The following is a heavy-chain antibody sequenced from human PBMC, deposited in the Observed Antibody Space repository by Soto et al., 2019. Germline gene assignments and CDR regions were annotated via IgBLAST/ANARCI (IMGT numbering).Heavy chain of an antibody. Sequence: SGPTLVNPTQTLTLTCTFSGFSLSTSGVRVSWIRRPPGKALEWLARIDWDDGKFYSTSLQTRLTVSKDTSKNQVVLTMSNMDPVDTATYYCARMVVSGSYYYFDPWGQGTLVTVSS. CDR3: ARMVVSGSYYYFDP. CDR1: GFSLSTSGVR. V-gene: IGHV2-70*04. CDR2: IDWDDGK. D-gene: IGHD1-26*01. J-gene: IGHJ5*02.